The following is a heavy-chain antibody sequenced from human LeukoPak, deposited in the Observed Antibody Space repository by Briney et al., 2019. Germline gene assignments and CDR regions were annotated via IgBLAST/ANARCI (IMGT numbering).Heavy chain of an antibody. D-gene: IGHD3-22*01. V-gene: IGHV4-39*01. CDR2: MSHSGTT. Sequence: SETLSLTCTVSGGSISTTTYYWGWIRQPPGKGLEWVGSMSHSGTTYHNPSLKSRITISVDTSKNQFSLKLSSVTAADTAVYYCASNYYTSSFDNWGQGALVTVSS. CDR3: ASNYYTSSFDN. CDR1: GGSISTTTYY. J-gene: IGHJ4*02.